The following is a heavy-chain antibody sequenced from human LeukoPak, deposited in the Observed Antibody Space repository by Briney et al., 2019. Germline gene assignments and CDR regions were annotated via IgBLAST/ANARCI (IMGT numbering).Heavy chain of an antibody. D-gene: IGHD6-19*01. V-gene: IGHV1-46*01. J-gene: IGHJ4*02. Sequence: GASVKVSCKASGYTFTSYYMHWVRQAPGQGLEWMGIINPSGGSTSYAQKFQGRVTMTTDTSTSTAYMELRSLRSDDTAVYYCAREGIAVAVGPYYFDYWGQGTLVTVSS. CDR3: AREGIAVAVGPYYFDY. CDR1: GYTFTSYY. CDR2: INPSGGST.